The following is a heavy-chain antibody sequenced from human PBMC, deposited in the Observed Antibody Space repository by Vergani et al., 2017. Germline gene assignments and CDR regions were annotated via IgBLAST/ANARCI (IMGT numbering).Heavy chain of an antibody. D-gene: IGHD3-10*01. J-gene: IGHJ5*02. V-gene: IGHV4-59*01. Sequence: QVRLQESGPGLVKPSETLSLTCSVSGGSMSGYYWSWIRQPAGKELGWIGYMYHSGTTNYNPSLETRVTISGDTSKNQCSLKLNSVTAADTAVYYCGRVADFYGLGSRLLDLWGQGILVTVSS. CDR1: GGSMSGYY. CDR2: MYHSGTT. CDR3: GRVADFYGLGSRLLDL.